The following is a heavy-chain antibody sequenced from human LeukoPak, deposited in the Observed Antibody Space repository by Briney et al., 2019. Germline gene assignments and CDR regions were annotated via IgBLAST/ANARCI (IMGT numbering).Heavy chain of an antibody. Sequence: NPSETLSLTCTVSGASITSGNFYWTWIRQHPGKGLEWMGHISHSGSRDYNPSLKSRVTMSVDTSKNQFSLRLSSVTAADTAVYYCVRHGSSYSFDSWGQGILVTVSS. CDR1: GASITSGNFY. CDR2: ISHSGSR. CDR3: VRHGSSYSFDS. D-gene: IGHD6-13*01. J-gene: IGHJ4*02. V-gene: IGHV4-30-4*08.